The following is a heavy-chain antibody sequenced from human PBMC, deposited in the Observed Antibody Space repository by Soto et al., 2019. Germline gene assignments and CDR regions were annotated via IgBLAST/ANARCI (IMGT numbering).Heavy chain of an antibody. CDR1: GFTFSSYA. CDR2: ISGSGGST. CDR3: SNVGVEIVVVVAAVGGWFDR. V-gene: IGHV3-23*01. D-gene: IGHD2-15*01. J-gene: IGHJ5*02. Sequence: EVQLLESGGGLVQPGGSLRLSCAASGFTFSSYAMSWVRQAPGKGLEWVSAISGSGGSTYYADSVKGRFTISRDNYKNTLYLQMNSLRAEDTAVYYCSNVGVEIVVVVAAVGGWFDRWGQGALVTVSS.